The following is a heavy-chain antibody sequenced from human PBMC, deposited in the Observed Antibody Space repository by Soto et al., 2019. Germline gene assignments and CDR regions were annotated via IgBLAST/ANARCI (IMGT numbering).Heavy chain of an antibody. D-gene: IGHD1-26*01. CDR3: AKNQGVELVPLATVDWFDP. V-gene: IGHV3-23*01. J-gene: IGHJ5*02. Sequence: GGSLRLSCAASGFIFENFGMSWVRQAPGKGLEWISSISGSGFKKYYADSVKGRFTISRDNSKSTVYLELNNLSAEDTTVYHCAKNQGVELVPLATVDWFDPWGQGSVVTVSS. CDR2: ISGSGFKK. CDR1: GFIFENFG.